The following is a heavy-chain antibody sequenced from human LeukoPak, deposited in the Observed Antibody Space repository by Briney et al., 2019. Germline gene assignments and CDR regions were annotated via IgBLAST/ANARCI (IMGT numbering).Heavy chain of an antibody. J-gene: IGHJ4*02. CDR1: GFTFSSYW. D-gene: IGHD6-19*01. CDR2: INTDGSST. V-gene: IGHV3-74*01. CDR3: ARDLGSSGPVDY. Sequence: GGSLRLSCAASGFTFSSYWMHWVRQALGKGLVWVSRINTDGSSTSYADSVKGRFTISRDNAKNTLYLQMNSLRAEDTAVYYCARDLGSSGPVDYWGQGTLVTVSS.